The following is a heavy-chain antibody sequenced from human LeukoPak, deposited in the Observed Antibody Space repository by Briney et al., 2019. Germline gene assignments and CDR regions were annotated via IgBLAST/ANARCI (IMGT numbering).Heavy chain of an antibody. V-gene: IGHV4-39*07. Sequence: PSETLSPTCSVSGDSISSSSSYWGWIRQPPGKGLEWIGSIYYSGSTYYNTSLKSRVTISVDTSKNQFSLKLSSVTAADTAVYYCARDSGWSENDAFDIWGQGTMVTVSS. CDR3: ARDSGWSENDAFDI. CDR2: IYYSGST. J-gene: IGHJ3*02. CDR1: GDSISSSSSY. D-gene: IGHD6-13*01.